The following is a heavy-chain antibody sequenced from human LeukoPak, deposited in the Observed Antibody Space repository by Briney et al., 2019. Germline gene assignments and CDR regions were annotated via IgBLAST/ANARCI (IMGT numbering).Heavy chain of an antibody. D-gene: IGHD3-22*01. CDR1: GFTFSTYW. V-gene: IGHV3-7*01. J-gene: IGHJ4*02. CDR2: IKQDGSEK. Sequence: QSGGSLRLSCAASGFTFSTYWMTWVRQAPGKGLEWVANIKQDGSEKYYEDSMKGRFTISRDNAKSSLYLQMNSLRAEDTAVYYCANSRYDSSGYYGIIGYWGQGTLVTVSS. CDR3: ANSRYDSSGYYGIIGY.